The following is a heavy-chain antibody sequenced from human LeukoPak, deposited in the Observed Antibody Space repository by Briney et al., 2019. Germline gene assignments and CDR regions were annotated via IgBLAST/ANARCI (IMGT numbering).Heavy chain of an antibody. CDR2: ISYDGSNK. V-gene: IGHV3-30*03. J-gene: IGHJ5*02. CDR3: ARAAGWFDP. Sequence: GGSLRLSCAASGFTFSSYGMHWVRQAPGKGLEWVAVISYDGSNKYYADSVKGRFTISRDNSKNTLYLQMNSLRAEDTAIYYCARAAGWFDPWGQGTLVTVSP. CDR1: GFTFSSYG.